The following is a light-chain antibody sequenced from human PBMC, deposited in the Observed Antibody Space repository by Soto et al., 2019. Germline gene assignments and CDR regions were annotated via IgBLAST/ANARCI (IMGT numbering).Light chain of an antibody. V-gene: IGLV2-8*01. Sequence: QSALTQPPSASGSPGQSFTISCTGTSSDVGGYNYVSWYQQHPGKAPKPMISEVSKRPSGVPDRFSGSKFGNTASLTVSGLQAEDEADYYCSSYAGSNIVVFGGGTKVTVL. CDR3: SSYAGSNIVV. CDR2: EVS. CDR1: SSDVGGYNY. J-gene: IGLJ2*01.